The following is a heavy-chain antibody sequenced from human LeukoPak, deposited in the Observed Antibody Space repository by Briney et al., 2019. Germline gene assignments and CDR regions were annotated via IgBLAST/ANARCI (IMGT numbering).Heavy chain of an antibody. CDR1: GGSFSSYA. D-gene: IGHD6-6*01. V-gene: IGHV1-69*13. CDR2: IIPIFGTA. CDR3: ARDNWVYSSSGCCWFDP. Sequence: ASVKVSCKASGGSFSSYAISWVRQAPAPGLEWMGGIIPIFGTANYAQKFQGRVTITADESTSTAYMELSSLRSEDTAVYYCARDNWVYSSSGCCWFDPWGQGTLVTVSS. J-gene: IGHJ5*02.